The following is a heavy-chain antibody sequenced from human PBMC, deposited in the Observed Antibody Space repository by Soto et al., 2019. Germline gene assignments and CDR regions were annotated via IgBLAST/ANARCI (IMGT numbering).Heavy chain of an antibody. CDR3: AREPLHYDSSVRDNWFDP. D-gene: IGHD3-22*01. J-gene: IGHJ5*02. V-gene: IGHV4-30-4*01. Sequence: PSETLSLTCTVSGGSISSGDYYWSWIRQPPGKGLEWIGYIYYSGSTYYNPSLKSRVTISVDTSKNQFSLKLSSVTAADTAVYYCAREPLHYDSSVRDNWFDPWGQGTLVTVSS. CDR2: IYYSGST. CDR1: GGSISSGDYY.